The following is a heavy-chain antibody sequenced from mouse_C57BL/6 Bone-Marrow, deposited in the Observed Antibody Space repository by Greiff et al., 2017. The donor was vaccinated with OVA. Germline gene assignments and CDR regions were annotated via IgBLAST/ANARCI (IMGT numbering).Heavy chain of an antibody. J-gene: IGHJ2*01. CDR2: IYPGNSDT. CDR3: DYGYDGRNPPHFDD. V-gene: IGHV1-5*01. CDR1: GYTFTSYW. Sequence: VQLQQSGTVLARPGASVKMSCKTSGYTFTSYWMHWVKQRPGQGLEWLGAIYPGNSDTSYKQKFTGKAKLTAVTSASTAYMELSSLTNEDSAVYDCDYGYDGRNPPHFDDWGQGTTLTVSS. D-gene: IGHD2-2*01.